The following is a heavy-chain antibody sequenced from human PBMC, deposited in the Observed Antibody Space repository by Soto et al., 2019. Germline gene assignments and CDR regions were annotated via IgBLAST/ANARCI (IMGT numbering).Heavy chain of an antibody. V-gene: IGHV3-23*01. CDR2: INGNGDAK. CDR1: GFTFSDYS. J-gene: IGHJ4*02. D-gene: IGHD2-15*01. Sequence: GGSLRLSCVGSGFTFSDYSMNWVRQAPGKGLEWVAVINGNGDAKYYGDSVRGRFSISRDNSKNTVYLQLNRLEAEDTAIYYCAKRSSDCRGDSCYSTPANWGQGTLVTVSS. CDR3: AKRSSDCRGDSCYSTPAN.